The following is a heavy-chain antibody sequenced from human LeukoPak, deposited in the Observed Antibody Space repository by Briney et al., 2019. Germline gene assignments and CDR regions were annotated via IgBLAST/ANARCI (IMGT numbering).Heavy chain of an antibody. CDR2: ISSSSSYI. Sequence: GGSLRLSCAASGFTFSSYSMNWVRQAPGKGLGWVSSISSSSSYIYYADSVKGRFTISRDNAKNSLYLQMNSLRAEDTAVYYCARESHYYDSSGYYGGYYYYGMDVWGQGTTVTVSS. J-gene: IGHJ6*02. D-gene: IGHD3-22*01. CDR1: GFTFSSYS. CDR3: ARESHYYDSSGYYGGYYYYGMDV. V-gene: IGHV3-21*01.